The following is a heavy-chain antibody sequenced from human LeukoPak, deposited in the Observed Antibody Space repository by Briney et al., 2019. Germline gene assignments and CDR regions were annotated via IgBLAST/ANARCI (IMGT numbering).Heavy chain of an antibody. CDR1: GGSISSYY. CDR2: IYYSGST. Sequence: SETLSLTCTVSGGSISSYYWSWIRQPPGKGLEWIGYIYYSGSTNYNPSLKSRVTISVDTSKNQFSLKLSSVTAADTAVYYCARVGDVCSSTSCSKDYWGQGTLVTVSS. V-gene: IGHV4-59*08. CDR3: ARVGDVCSSTSCSKDY. D-gene: IGHD2-2*01. J-gene: IGHJ4*02.